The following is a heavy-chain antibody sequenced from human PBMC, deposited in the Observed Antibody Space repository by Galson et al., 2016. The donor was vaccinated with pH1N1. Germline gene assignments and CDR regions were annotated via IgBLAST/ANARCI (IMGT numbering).Heavy chain of an antibody. V-gene: IGHV1-2*02. CDR1: GYTFTGYY. J-gene: IGHJ4*02. D-gene: IGHD2-8*01. CDR2: IKPNSGDT. CDR3: ARGRYCNNRDCFMGIDS. Sequence: SVKVSCKASGYTFTGYYIHWVRQAPGQGLEWMGWIKPNSGDTKYAQKFQGRVTMTRDTSISTAYMELSSRRSDDTAIYYCARGRYCNNRDCFMGIDSWGQGTLVTVSS.